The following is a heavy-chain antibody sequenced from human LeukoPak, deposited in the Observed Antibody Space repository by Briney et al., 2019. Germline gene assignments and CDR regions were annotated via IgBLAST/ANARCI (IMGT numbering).Heavy chain of an antibody. CDR1: GFTFSSYG. CDR3: ARDFGVVVPAAMVDY. J-gene: IGHJ4*02. V-gene: IGHV3-33*01. Sequence: GRSLRLSCAASGFTFSSYGMHWVRQAPGKGLEWVAVIWYDGSNKYYADSVKGRFTFSRDNSKNTLYLQMNSLRAEDTAVYYCARDFGVVVPAAMVDYWGQGTLVTVSS. CDR2: IWYDGSNK. D-gene: IGHD2-2*01.